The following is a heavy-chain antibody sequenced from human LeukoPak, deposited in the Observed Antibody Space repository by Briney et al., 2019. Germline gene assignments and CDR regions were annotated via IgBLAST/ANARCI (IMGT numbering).Heavy chain of an antibody. Sequence: GASVKVSCKASGGTFSSYAISWVRQAPGQGLEWMGGIIPIFGTANYARKFQGRVTITTDESTSTAYMELSSLRSEDTAVYYCARGREYCSSTSCYLVDAFDIWGQGTMVTVSS. J-gene: IGHJ3*02. CDR1: GGTFSSYA. CDR2: IIPIFGTA. D-gene: IGHD2-2*01. V-gene: IGHV1-69*05. CDR3: ARGREYCSSTSCYLVDAFDI.